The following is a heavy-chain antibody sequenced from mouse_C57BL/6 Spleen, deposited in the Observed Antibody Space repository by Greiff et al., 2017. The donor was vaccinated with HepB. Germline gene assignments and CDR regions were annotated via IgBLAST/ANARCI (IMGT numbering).Heavy chain of an antibody. D-gene: IGHD1-1*01. Sequence: EVQLQQSGPELVKPGASVKISCKASGYTFTDYYMNWVKQSHGKSLEWIGDINPNNGGTSYNQKFKGKATLTVDKSSSTAYMELRSLTSEDSAVYYCARRGFITTVVRYFDVWGTGTTVTVSS. J-gene: IGHJ1*03. CDR2: INPNNGGT. CDR3: ARRGFITTVVRYFDV. CDR1: GYTFTDYY. V-gene: IGHV1-26*01.